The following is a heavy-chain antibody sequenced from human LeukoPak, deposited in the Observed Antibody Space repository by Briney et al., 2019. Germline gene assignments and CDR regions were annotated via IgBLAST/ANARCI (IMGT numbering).Heavy chain of an antibody. Sequence: PSETLSLTCAVYGGSFSGYYWSWIPQPPGKGLEWIGEINHSGSTNYNPSLKSRVTISVDTSKNQFSLKLSSVTAADTAVYYCARQPTYYYDSSGYQYTRDYWGQGTLVTVSS. J-gene: IGHJ4*02. D-gene: IGHD3-22*01. CDR3: ARQPTYYYDSSGYQYTRDY. CDR1: GGSFSGYY. V-gene: IGHV4-34*01. CDR2: INHSGST.